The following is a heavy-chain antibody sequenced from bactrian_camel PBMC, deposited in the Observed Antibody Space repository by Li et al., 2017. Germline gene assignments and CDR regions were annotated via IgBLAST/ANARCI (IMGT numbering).Heavy chain of an antibody. CDR1: GYTYKNGC. V-gene: IGHV3S53*01. CDR2: LDSDDST. Sequence: HVQLVESGGGSVQPGGSLRLSCELRGYTYKNGCMAWFRQAPGKEREGVATLDSDDSTEYAPFVAGRFTISKDNARNTLYLQMDNLKPEDTAMYYCAARGPYCYTKLSVRDFTYWGQGTQVTVS. D-gene: IGHD2*01. CDR3: AARGPYCYTKLSVRDFTY. J-gene: IGHJ6*01.